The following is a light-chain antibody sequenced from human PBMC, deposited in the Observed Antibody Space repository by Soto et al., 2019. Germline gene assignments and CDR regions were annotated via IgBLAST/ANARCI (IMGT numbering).Light chain of an antibody. CDR1: QSISSY. V-gene: IGKV1-39*01. J-gene: IGKJ3*01. Sequence: DIPMTQSPSSLSASVGDRVTITCRASQSISSYLNWYQQKPGKAPKLLIYAASSLQSGIPSRFSGSGSWTDFTLTISSLQPEDFATYYCQQSYSTPSSFGPGTKVDIK. CDR3: QQSYSTPSS. CDR2: AAS.